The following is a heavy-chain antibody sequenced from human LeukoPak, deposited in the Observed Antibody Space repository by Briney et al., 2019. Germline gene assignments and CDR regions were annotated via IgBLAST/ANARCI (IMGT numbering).Heavy chain of an antibody. CDR3: AREGYSSSWLGFDY. Sequence: PGGSLRLSCAASGFTFSSYWMHWVRQAPGKGLVWVSRINSDGSSTSYADSVKGRFTISRDNAKNSLYLQMNSLRAEDTAVYYCAREGYSSSWLGFDYWGQGTLVTVSS. CDR1: GFTFSSYW. V-gene: IGHV3-74*01. J-gene: IGHJ4*02. CDR2: INSDGSST. D-gene: IGHD6-13*01.